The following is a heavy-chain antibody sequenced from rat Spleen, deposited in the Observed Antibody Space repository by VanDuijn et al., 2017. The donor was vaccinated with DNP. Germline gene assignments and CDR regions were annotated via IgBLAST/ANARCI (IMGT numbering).Heavy chain of an antibody. CDR2: ISTGGST. J-gene: IGHJ2*01. CDR3: ARQDTIAASDY. CDR1: GFTFSNYY. Sequence: EVQLVESGGDSVQPGRSMKLSCAASGFTFSNYYMAWVRQAPTTGLEWVASISTGGSTSYRDSVRGRFTISRDNAKSSLYLQMNSLKSEDTATYYCARQDTIAASDYWGQGVMVTVSS. D-gene: IGHD1-2*01. V-gene: IGHV5-25*01.